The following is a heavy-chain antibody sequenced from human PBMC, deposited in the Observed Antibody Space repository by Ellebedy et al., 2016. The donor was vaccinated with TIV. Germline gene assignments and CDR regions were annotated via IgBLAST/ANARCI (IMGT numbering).Heavy chain of an antibody. CDR2: INPNSGGT. CDR1: GYTFTGYY. J-gene: IGHJ6*02. D-gene: IGHD3-16*01. CDR3: ATHGVYYYYGMDV. Sequence: AASVKVSCKASGYTFTGYYMNWVRQATGQGIEWMGWINPNSGGTNYAQKFQGRVTMSRDTSISTAYMELSRLRSDDTAVYYCATHGVYYYYGMDVWGQGTTVTVSS. V-gene: IGHV1-2*02.